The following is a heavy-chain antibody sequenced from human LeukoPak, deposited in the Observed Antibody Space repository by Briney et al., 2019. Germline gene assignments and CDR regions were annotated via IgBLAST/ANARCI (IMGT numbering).Heavy chain of an antibody. CDR3: AKGDSTTSSLDY. CDR1: GFTFSSYE. J-gene: IGHJ4*02. D-gene: IGHD2-2*01. V-gene: IGHV3-30*18. CDR2: ISYDGRNK. Sequence: GGSLRLSCAASGFTFSSYEFNWVRQAPGKGLEWVAVISYDGRNKYYGASVKGRFTISRDDSQNTLYLQMNSLRVEDTAVYYCAKGDSTTSSLDYWGQGTLVTVSS.